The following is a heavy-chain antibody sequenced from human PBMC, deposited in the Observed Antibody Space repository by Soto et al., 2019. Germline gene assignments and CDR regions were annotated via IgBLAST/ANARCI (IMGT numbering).Heavy chain of an antibody. CDR3: ERLHSNFYYYYGMDV. CDR1: GGSFSGYY. Sequence: PSETLSLTCAVYGGSFSGYYWSWVRQPPGKGLEWIGEINHSGSTNYNPSLKSRVTISVDTSKNQFSLKLSSVTAADTAVYYCERLHSNFYYYYGMDVWGQGTTVTVYS. V-gene: IGHV4-34*01. CDR2: INHSGST. J-gene: IGHJ6*02. D-gene: IGHD4-4*01.